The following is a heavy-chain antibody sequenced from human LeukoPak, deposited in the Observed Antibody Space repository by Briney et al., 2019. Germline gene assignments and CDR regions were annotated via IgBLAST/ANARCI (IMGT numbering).Heavy chain of an antibody. CDR1: GFTFSSYG. Sequence: PGGSLRLSCAASGFTFSSYGMHWVRQAPGKGLEWVAVIWYDGSNKYYADSVKGRFTISRDNSKNTLYLQMNSLRAEDTAVYYCAKDGREWELWYYYYMDVWGKGTTVTVSS. D-gene: IGHD1-26*01. J-gene: IGHJ6*03. V-gene: IGHV3-33*06. CDR3: AKDGREWELWYYYYMDV. CDR2: IWYDGSNK.